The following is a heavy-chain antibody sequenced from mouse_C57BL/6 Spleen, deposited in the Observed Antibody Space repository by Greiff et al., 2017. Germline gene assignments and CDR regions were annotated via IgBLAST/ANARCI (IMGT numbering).Heavy chain of an antibody. J-gene: IGHJ4*01. Sequence: DVKLVESGGGLVQPGGSLKLSCAASGFTFSDYYMYWVRQTPEKRLEWVAYISNGGGSTYYPDTVKGRFTISRDNAKNTLYLQMSRLKSEDTAMYYCARQGYGAMDYWGQGTSVTVSS. CDR2: ISNGGGST. V-gene: IGHV5-12*01. D-gene: IGHD2-10*02. CDR1: GFTFSDYY. CDR3: ARQGYGAMDY.